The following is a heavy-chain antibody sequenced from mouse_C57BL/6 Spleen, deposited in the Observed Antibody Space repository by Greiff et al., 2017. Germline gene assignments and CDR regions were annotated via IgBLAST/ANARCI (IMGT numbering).Heavy chain of an antibody. V-gene: IGHV3-6*01. CDR2: ISYDGSN. J-gene: IGHJ2*01. D-gene: IGHD2-1*01. CDR3: ARKEGNYVGYFDY. Sequence: EVQLQESGPGLVKPSQSLSLTCSVTGYSITSGYYWNWIRQFPGNKLEWMGYISYDGSNNYNPSLKNRISITRDTSKNQFFLKLNSVTTEDTATYYCARKEGNYVGYFDYWGQGTTLTVSS. CDR1: GYSITSGYY.